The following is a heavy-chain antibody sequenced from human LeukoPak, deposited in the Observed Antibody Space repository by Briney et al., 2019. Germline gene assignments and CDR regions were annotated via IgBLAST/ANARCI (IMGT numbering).Heavy chain of an antibody. V-gene: IGHV4-39*01. D-gene: IGHD4-17*01. Sequence: SETLSLTCTLSGGSISSSSYYWGWIRQPPGKGLEWIGSIYYSGSTYYNPSLKSRVTISVDTSKNQFSLKLSSVTAADTAVYYCATPVDYGDYWYFDLWGRGTLVTVSS. CDR2: IYYSGST. CDR1: GGSISSSSYY. J-gene: IGHJ2*01. CDR3: ATPVDYGDYWYFDL.